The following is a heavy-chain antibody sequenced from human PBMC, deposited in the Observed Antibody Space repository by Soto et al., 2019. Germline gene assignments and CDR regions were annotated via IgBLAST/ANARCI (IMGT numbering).Heavy chain of an antibody. Sequence: QVQLQESGPGLVKPSQTLSLTCTVSGGSISRGGYYWSWIRQHPGKGLEWIGYIYYSGGTYYNPSLKSRVXXXXDXXXXXXXXXXXXXXXAXTAVYYXARKDSGYXXYXXVWGKGTTV. J-gene: IGHJ6*03. D-gene: IGHD5-12*01. V-gene: IGHV4-31*03. CDR1: GGSISRGGYY. CDR3: XARKDSGYXXYXXV. CDR2: IYYSGGT.